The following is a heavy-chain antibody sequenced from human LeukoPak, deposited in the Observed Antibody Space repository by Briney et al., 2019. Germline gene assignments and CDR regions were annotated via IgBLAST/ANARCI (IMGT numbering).Heavy chain of an antibody. CDR1: GLTFSDYS. CDR2: INHSGST. D-gene: IGHD3-22*01. V-gene: IGHV4-34*01. Sequence: GSLRLSCAASGLTFSDYSMSWIRQPPGKGLEWIGEINHSGSTNYNPSLKSRVTISVDTSKNQFSLKLSSVTAADTAVYYCARGGPDSSGFNDAFDIWGQGTMVTVSS. CDR3: ARGGPDSSGFNDAFDI. J-gene: IGHJ3*02.